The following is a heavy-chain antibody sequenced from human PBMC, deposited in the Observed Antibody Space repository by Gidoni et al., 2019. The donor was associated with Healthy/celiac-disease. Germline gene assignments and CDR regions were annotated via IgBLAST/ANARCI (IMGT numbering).Heavy chain of an antibody. D-gene: IGHD2-15*01. V-gene: IGHV3-48*03. CDR1: GFTFSSYD. CDR2: ISSSGSTI. Sequence: EVQLVESGGGLVQPGGSLRLSCAASGFTFSSYDMNWVRQAPGKGLEWVSYISSSGSTIYYADSVKGRFTISRDNAKNSLYLQMNSLRAEDTAVYYCARVVVDAFDIWGQGTMVTVSS. J-gene: IGHJ3*02. CDR3: ARVVVDAFDI.